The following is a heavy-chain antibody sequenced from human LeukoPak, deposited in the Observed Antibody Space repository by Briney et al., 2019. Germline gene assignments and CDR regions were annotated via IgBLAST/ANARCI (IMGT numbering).Heavy chain of an antibody. CDR3: ARRDYAAWFDP. J-gene: IGHJ5*02. D-gene: IGHD4/OR15-4a*01. Sequence: SETLSLTCGVSGASITSGAYYWAWLRQPPGKGLEWIGSVYYSGTINYNPSLKGRVSISRDMSKNQFSLNLNSVNATDTAVYYCARRDYAAWFDPWGQGTLVTVSS. CDR2: VYYSGTI. V-gene: IGHV4-39*07. CDR1: GASITSGAYY.